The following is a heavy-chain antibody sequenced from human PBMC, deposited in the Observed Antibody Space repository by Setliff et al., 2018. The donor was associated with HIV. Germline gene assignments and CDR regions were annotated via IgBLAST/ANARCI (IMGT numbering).Heavy chain of an antibody. J-gene: IGHJ3*02. CDR3: AKEHGNYDTSADYSPDAFDI. D-gene: IGHD3-22*01. Sequence: SETLSLTCTVSGYSTSNGYYWAWIRQTPGKGPEWIGSIYHSGSTYYNPSLKSRVTISVATSKKQFSLKLTSVTAADTAVYYCAKEHGNYDTSADYSPDAFDIWGQGTMVTVS. CDR1: GYSTSNGYY. CDR2: IYHSGST. V-gene: IGHV4-38-2*02.